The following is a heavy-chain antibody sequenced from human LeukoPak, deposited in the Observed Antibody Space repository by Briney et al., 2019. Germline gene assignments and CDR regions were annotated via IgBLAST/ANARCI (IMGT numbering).Heavy chain of an antibody. V-gene: IGHV4-59*12. CDR2: IYYSGST. D-gene: IGHD2-2*01. Sequence: SETLSLTCTVSGGSISSYYWSWLRQPPGKGLEWIGYIYYSGSTNYNPSLKSRVTMSVDTSKNQFSLKLSSVTAADTAVYYCARLGYCSSTSCPVDYYYYYMDVWGKGTTVTISS. CDR1: GGSISSYY. CDR3: ARLGYCSSTSCPVDYYYYYMDV. J-gene: IGHJ6*03.